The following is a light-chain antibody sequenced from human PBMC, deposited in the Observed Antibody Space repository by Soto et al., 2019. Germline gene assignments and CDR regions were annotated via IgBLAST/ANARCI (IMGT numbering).Light chain of an antibody. CDR1: SSDVGGYNY. Sequence: QSALTQPHSVSGSPGQSVTISCTGTSSDVGGYNYVSWYQHHPGKAPKLIIYDVSERPSGVPDRFSGSKSGNTGNTASLTISGLQAEDEADYYCSSYAGSNSWVFGGGTKLTVL. CDR2: DVS. J-gene: IGLJ3*02. CDR3: SSYAGSNSWV. V-gene: IGLV2-11*01.